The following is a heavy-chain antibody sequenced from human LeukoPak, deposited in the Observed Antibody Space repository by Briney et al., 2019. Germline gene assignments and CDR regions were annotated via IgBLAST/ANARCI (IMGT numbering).Heavy chain of an antibody. V-gene: IGHV3-23*01. CDR1: GFTFSSYA. CDR2: ISGSGGST. Sequence: GGSLRLSCAASGFTFSSYAMSWVRQAPGKGLEWVSAISGSGGSTYYADSVKGRFTISRGNSKNTLYLQMNSLRAEDTAVYYCAKDSSSWYGDRGFFDYWGQGTLVTVSS. CDR3: AKDSSSWYGDRGFFDY. D-gene: IGHD6-13*01. J-gene: IGHJ4*02.